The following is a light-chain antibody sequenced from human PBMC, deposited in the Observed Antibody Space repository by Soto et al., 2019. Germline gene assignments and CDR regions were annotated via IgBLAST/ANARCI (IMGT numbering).Light chain of an antibody. CDR2: DAS. V-gene: IGKV1-33*01. Sequence: DTQLTQSPSSLSASVGDRVTITCQASQHISDYLNWYQQKPGQAPKLLIYDASKLETGVPSRFSGSGPGTDFTLTISSLQPEVTTTYYCHQYFKPGTVGGGAKIEV. CDR3: HQYFKPGT. CDR1: QHISDY. J-gene: IGKJ4*01.